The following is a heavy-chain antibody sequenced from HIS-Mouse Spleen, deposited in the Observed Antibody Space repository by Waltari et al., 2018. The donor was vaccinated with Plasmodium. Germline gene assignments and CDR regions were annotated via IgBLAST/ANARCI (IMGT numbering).Heavy chain of an antibody. V-gene: IGHV1-2*02. Sequence: QVQLVQSGAEVKKPGASVKVSCKASGYTFTGYYMPWVRKAPGHGLEWMGWSNPNSGGTNYAQKFQGRVTMTRDTSISTAYMELSRLRSDDTAVYYCARVLGYKAAAGTFVEYFQHWGQGTLVTVSS. D-gene: IGHD6-13*01. CDR1: GYTFTGYY. CDR2: SNPNSGGT. CDR3: ARVLGYKAAAGTFVEYFQH. J-gene: IGHJ1*01.